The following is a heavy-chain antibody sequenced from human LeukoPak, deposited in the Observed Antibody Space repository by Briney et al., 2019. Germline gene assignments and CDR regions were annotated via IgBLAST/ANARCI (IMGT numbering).Heavy chain of an antibody. D-gene: IGHD2-15*01. V-gene: IGHV3-23*01. J-gene: IGHJ4*02. CDR2: ISGSGGST. CDR3: AKGVVAVTRPLDY. Sequence: GGSLRLSCAASGFTFSSYAMSWVRQAPGKGLEWVSAISGSGGSTYYADSVKGRFTISRDNSKNTLYLQMNSPRAEDTAVYYCAKGVVAVTRPLDYWGQGTLVTVSS. CDR1: GFTFSSYA.